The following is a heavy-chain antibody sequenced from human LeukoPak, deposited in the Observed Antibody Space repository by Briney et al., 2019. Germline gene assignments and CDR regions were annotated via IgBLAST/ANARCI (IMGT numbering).Heavy chain of an antibody. V-gene: IGHV3-23*01. D-gene: IGHD3-22*01. CDR3: ARDPNSGYYYAVAFDI. CDR1: GFTFSSYA. Sequence: PGGSLRLSCAASGFTFSSYAMSWVRQAPGKGLEWVSAISGSGGSTYYADSVKGRFTISRDNSKNTLYLQMNSLRAEDTAVYYCARDPNSGYYYAVAFDIWGQGTMVTVSS. J-gene: IGHJ3*02. CDR2: ISGSGGST.